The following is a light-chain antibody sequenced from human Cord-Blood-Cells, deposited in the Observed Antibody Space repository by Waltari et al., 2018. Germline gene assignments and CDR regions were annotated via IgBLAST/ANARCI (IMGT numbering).Light chain of an antibody. CDR2: RNN. V-gene: IGLV1-47*01. Sequence: QSVLTQPPSASGTPGQRVTISCSGSSSNIGSNYVYWYQQLPGTAPKLLIYRNNQRPSGGPDRVSGAKSGTSAALAISGLRSEDEADYYCAAWDDSLSGYVFGTGTKVTVL. CDR1: SSNIGSNY. J-gene: IGLJ1*01. CDR3: AAWDDSLSGYV.